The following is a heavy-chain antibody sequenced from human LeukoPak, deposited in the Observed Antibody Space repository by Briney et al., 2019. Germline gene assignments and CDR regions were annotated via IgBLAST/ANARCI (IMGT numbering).Heavy chain of an antibody. V-gene: IGHV4-4*07. D-gene: IGHD3-22*01. CDR2: IYTSGST. CDR3: AREVVLRRYYDSSGYLIDY. CDR1: GGSISSYY. J-gene: IGHJ4*02. Sequence: PSETLSLTCTVSGGSISSYYWSWIRQPAGKGLEWIGRIYTSGSTNYNPSLKSRVTMSVDTYKNQFSLKLSSVTAADTAVYYCAREVVLRRYYDSSGYLIDYWGQGTLVTVSS.